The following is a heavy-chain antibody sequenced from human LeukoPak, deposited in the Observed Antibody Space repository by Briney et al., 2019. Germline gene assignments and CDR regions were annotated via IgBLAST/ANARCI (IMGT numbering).Heavy chain of an antibody. J-gene: IGHJ4*02. V-gene: IGHV3-23*01. D-gene: IGHD3-3*01. Sequence: GGSLRLSCAASGFTFSSYAMSWVRQAPGKGLEWVSAISGSGDGTYYANSVKGRFIISRDNSKNTLYLQVNSLRAEDTAVYYCARDSSDDFWSGPLYDYWGQGTLVTVSS. CDR3: ARDSSDDFWSGPLYDY. CDR1: GFTFSSYA. CDR2: ISGSGDGT.